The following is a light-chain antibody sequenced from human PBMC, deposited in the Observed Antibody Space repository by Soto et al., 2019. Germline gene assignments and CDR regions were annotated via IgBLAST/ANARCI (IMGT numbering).Light chain of an antibody. J-gene: IGKJ4*02. V-gene: IGKV3-20*01. CDR2: GAS. CDR1: QSVSNNY. Sequence: IFLAQHPGTLALSPAERATLSVRASQSVSNNYLAWYQQKPGQAPRLLIYGASNRAPGLPDRFSGRGSGTDFTLTISSLELDDFAVYYCQQSGSPPRTLGAGTKVDIK. CDR3: QQSGSPPRT.